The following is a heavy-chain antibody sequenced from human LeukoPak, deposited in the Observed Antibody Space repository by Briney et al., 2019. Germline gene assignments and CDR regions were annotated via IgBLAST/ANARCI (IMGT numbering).Heavy chain of an antibody. J-gene: IGHJ4*02. Sequence: GGSLRLSCAASGLTFSDYYMSWIRQAPGKGLEWVSYISSSGSTIYYADSVKGRFTISRDNAKNSLYLQMNSLRAEDTAVYYCASGRLEEKGPYYFDYWGQGTLVTVSS. V-gene: IGHV3-11*01. CDR2: ISSSGSTI. CDR1: GLTFSDYY. D-gene: IGHD3-16*01. CDR3: ASGRLEEKGPYYFDY.